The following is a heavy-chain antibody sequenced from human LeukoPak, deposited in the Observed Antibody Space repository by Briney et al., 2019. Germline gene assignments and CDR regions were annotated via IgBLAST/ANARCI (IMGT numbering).Heavy chain of an antibody. J-gene: IGHJ4*02. D-gene: IGHD3-22*01. V-gene: IGHV4-30-4*01. Sequence: PSQTLSLTCTVSGGSISSGDYYWSWIRQPPGKGLEWIGYIYYSGSTYYNPSLKSRVTIAVDTSKNQFSLNLSSVTAADTAVYYCARINNPGLGYDSSGLDYWGQGTLATVSS. CDR1: GGSISSGDYY. CDR3: ARINNPGLGYDSSGLDY. CDR2: IYYSGST.